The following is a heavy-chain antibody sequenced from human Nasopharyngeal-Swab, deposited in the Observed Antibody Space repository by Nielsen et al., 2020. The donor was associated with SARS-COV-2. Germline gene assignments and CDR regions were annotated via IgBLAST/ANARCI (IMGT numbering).Heavy chain of an antibody. CDR3: AREAREGGGFDI. J-gene: IGHJ3*02. CDR2: IKQGGSER. D-gene: IGHD3-16*01. V-gene: IGHV3-7*01. Sequence: VRQAPGKGLEWVANIKQGGSERNYVDSVKGRFTISRDNAKNSLYLQMNSLRAEDTAVYYCAREAREGGGFDIWGQGTMVTVS.